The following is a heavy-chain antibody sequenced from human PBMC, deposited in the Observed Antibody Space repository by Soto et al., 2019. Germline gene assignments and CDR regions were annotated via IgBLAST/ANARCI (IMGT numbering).Heavy chain of an antibody. CDR3: ARWGTTGGLDV. V-gene: IGHV3-30*04. J-gene: IGHJ4*02. D-gene: IGHD3-16*01. CDR1: GFPFRSYV. Sequence: QVQLVESGGGVVQPGTSLSLSCVGSGFPFRSYVLHWVRQAPGKGLEWVALTSYDGSNKYYDDSVKGRFTISRDNSRNTVDLQMDSLRLEDTALYYCARWGTTGGLDVWGQGTLVSVSS. CDR2: TSYDGSNK.